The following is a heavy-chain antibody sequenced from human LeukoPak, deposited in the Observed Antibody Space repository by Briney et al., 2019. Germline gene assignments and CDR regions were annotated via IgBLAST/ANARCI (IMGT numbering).Heavy chain of an antibody. CDR1: GFTFSHFW. CDR2: IKKTGSET. J-gene: IGHJ4*02. V-gene: IGHV3-7*01. CDR3: AREDGYCSGGNCYSYFDS. D-gene: IGHD2-15*01. Sequence: EGSLRLSCAASGFTFSHFWMSWVRQAPGKGLEWVAYIKKTGSETYYVDSVNGRFTITRDNTRNSLFLQMYSLRAEDTAVYFCAREDGYCSGGNCYSYFDSWGQGTLVTVSS.